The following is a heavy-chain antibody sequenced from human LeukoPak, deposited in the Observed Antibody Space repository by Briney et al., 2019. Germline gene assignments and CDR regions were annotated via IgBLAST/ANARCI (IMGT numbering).Heavy chain of an antibody. J-gene: IGHJ4*02. Sequence: ASVRISCKASGYTFTSHYMHWVRQAPGQGLEWMGVIHPSGSSTNYAQKFQGRVTMTKDTSTSTVYIELNSLRSEDTAVYYCARMDMDIAMVTNYLDHWGQGTLVTVSS. D-gene: IGHD5-18*01. V-gene: IGHV1-46*01. CDR3: ARMDMDIAMVTNYLDH. CDR1: GYTFTSHY. CDR2: IHPSGSST.